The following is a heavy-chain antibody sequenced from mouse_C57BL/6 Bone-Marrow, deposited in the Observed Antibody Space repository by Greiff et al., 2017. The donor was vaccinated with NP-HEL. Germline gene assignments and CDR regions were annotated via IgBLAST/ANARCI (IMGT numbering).Heavy chain of an antibody. Sequence: DVKLVESGPVLVKPGASVKMSCKASGYTFTDYYMNWVKQSHGKSLEWIGVINPYNGGTSYNQKFKGKATLTVDKSSSTAYMELNSLTSEDSAVYYCARPRYFDVWGTGTTVTVSS. CDR1: GYTFTDYY. V-gene: IGHV1-19*01. CDR2: INPYNGGT. CDR3: ARPRYFDV. J-gene: IGHJ1*03.